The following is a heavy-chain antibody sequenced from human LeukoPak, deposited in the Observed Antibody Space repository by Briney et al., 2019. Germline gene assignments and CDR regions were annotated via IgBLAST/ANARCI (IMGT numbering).Heavy chain of an antibody. J-gene: IGHJ3*02. CDR3: ARETTVTFPDAFDI. D-gene: IGHD4-17*01. Sequence: LSGGSLRLSCEVSGFTFSSYAMSWVRRAPGKGLEWVSAISSSGGNTYYADSVKGRFTISRENSKNRVYLHMNSLRAEDTAVYYCARETTVTFPDAFDIWGQGTMVTVSS. CDR1: GFTFSSYA. V-gene: IGHV3-23*01. CDR2: ISSSGGNT.